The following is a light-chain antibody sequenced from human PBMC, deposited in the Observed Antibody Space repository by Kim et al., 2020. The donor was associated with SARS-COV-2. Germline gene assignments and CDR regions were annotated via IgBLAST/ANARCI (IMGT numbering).Light chain of an antibody. J-gene: IGKJ5*01. CDR1: QSVRSD. V-gene: IGKV3-11*01. Sequence: LSPGESATLSCRASQSVRSDLAWYQQKPGQAPRLLMYDASTRATGIPARFSGSGSGTDFTLTISTLEPEDSAAYYCQQRIIWPIAFGQGTRLEIK. CDR3: QQRIIWPIA. CDR2: DAS.